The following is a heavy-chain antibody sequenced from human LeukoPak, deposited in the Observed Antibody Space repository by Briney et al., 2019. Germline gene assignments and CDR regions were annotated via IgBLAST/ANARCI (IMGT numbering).Heavy chain of an antibody. Sequence: GSLRLSCTGSGFTFGDYGMSWVRQAPGKGPEWVGFIRSKPFGGTTEYAASVKGRFTISRDDSESIAYLQMNSLKTEVAAVYYCTRGDYYDSGGYYFLFDYWGQGTLVAVSS. CDR3: TRGDYYDSGGYYFLFDY. CDR2: IRSKPFGGTT. D-gene: IGHD3-22*01. CDR1: GFTFGDYG. V-gene: IGHV3-49*04. J-gene: IGHJ4*02.